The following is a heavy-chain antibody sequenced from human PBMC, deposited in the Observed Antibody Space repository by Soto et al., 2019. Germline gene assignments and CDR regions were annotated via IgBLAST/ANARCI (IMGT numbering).Heavy chain of an antibody. V-gene: IGHV3-21*01. Sequence: EVQLVESGGGLVKPGGSLRLSCAASGFTFNTYSMNWVRQAPGKGLEWVSSISSSGRFIHYADSVKGRFTISRDNANNSLYLQMNSLRAEDTAVYYCARGVCSGSGLNYYCYGMDVWGQGTTVTVSS. CDR3: ARGVCSGSGLNYYCYGMDV. J-gene: IGHJ6*02. CDR1: GFTFNTYS. CDR2: ISSSGRFI. D-gene: IGHD2-15*01.